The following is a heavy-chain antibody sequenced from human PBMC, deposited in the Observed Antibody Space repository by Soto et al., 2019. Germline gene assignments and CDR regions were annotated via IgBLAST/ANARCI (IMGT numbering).Heavy chain of an antibody. CDR3: ARRGGVRGPPYYYYYMDV. J-gene: IGHJ6*03. D-gene: IGHD3-10*01. CDR2: IYPGDSDT. Sequence: GESLKISCKGSGYSFTSYWIGWVRQMPGKGLEWMGIIYPGDSDTRYSPSFQGQVTISADKSISTAYLQWSSLKASDTAMYYCARRGGVRGPPYYYYYMDVWGKGTTVTVSS. CDR1: GYSFTSYW. V-gene: IGHV5-51*01.